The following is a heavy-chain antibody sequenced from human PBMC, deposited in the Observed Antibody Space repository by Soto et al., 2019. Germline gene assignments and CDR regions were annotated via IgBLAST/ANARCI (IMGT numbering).Heavy chain of an antibody. V-gene: IGHV1-69*13. CDR2: IIPKFGTT. D-gene: IGHD4-17*01. CDR1: GGTFSTYG. J-gene: IGHJ4*02. CDR3: ARELDPYYGGNSLPLDY. Sequence: QVQLVQSGAEVKKPGSSVKVSCKASGGTFSTYGINWVRLAPGQGLEWMGWIIPKFGTTKNAQKFQGRVTITADESTNTAYMELKYLRSEDTAVYFCARELDPYYGGNSLPLDYWGQGTLVTVSS.